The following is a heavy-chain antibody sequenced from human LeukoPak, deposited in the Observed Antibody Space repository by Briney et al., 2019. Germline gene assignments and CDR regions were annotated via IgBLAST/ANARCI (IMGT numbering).Heavy chain of an antibody. CDR2: IYSGGTT. V-gene: IGHV3-66*01. Sequence: PGGSLRLSCAASGFXVSSNYMSWVRQAPGKGREWVSVIYSGGTTYYADSVKGRFTISRDNSKNTLYFQMNSLRAEDTAVYYCARIVANNWFDPWGQGTLVTVSS. CDR3: ARIVANNWFDP. D-gene: IGHD5-12*01. J-gene: IGHJ5*02. CDR1: GFXVSSNY.